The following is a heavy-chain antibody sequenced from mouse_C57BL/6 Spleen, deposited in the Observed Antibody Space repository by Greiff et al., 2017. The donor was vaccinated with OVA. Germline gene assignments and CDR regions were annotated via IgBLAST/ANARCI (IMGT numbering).Heavy chain of an antibody. CDR2: IHPNSGST. CDR1: GYTFTSYW. J-gene: IGHJ4*01. V-gene: IGHV1-64*01. Sequence: QVQLQQPGAELVKPRASVKLSCKASGYTFTSYWMHWVKQRPGQGLEWIGMIHPNSGSTNYNEKFKSKATLTVDKSSSTAYMQLSSLTSEDSAVYYCARSSSFAMDYWGQGTSVTVSS. CDR3: ARSSSFAMDY.